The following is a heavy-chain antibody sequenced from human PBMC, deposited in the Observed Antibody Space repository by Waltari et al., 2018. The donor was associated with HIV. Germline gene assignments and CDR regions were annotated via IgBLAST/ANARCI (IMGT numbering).Heavy chain of an antibody. D-gene: IGHD6-25*01. CDR3: ARGIDAQRVAAPCLDI. Sequence: QVQLRESGPGLVKPSETLSLTCTVSGGPISTYFWTWIRQPPGKGLEWIGYIYNSRSTDYNPSLKSRATISVDTSKNQFSLKLSAVTTADTAVYYCARGIDAQRVAAPCLDIWGQGTMVTVSS. V-gene: IGHV4-59*01. CDR1: GGPISTYF. CDR2: IYNSRST. J-gene: IGHJ3*02.